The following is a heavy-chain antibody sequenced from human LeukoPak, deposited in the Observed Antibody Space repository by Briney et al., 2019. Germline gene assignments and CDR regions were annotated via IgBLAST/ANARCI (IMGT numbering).Heavy chain of an antibody. CDR1: GGSISSSNW. V-gene: IGHV4-4*02. D-gene: IGHD6-19*01. Sequence: SETLSLTCAVSGGSISSSNWWSWVRQPPGKGLEWIGEIYHSGSTNYNPSLKSRVTISVDTSKNQFSLKLSSVTAADTAVYYCARTSSSGLVGGYYFDYWGQGTLVTVSS. J-gene: IGHJ4*02. CDR3: ARTSSSGLVGGYYFDY. CDR2: IYHSGST.